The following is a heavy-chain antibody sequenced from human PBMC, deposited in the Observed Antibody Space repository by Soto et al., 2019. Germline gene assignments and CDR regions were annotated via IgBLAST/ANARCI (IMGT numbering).Heavy chain of an antibody. CDR1: GYTFTSYA. J-gene: IGHJ4*02. D-gene: IGHD5-12*01. CDR2: INAGNGNT. CDR3: ARGQGNSGYDPLDF. V-gene: IGHV1-3*01. Sequence: VKVSCKASGYTFTSYAMHWVRQAPGQRLEWMGWINAGNGNTKYSQKFQGRVTITRDTSASTAYMELSSLRSEDTAVYYCARGQGNSGYDPLDFWGLGALVTVSS.